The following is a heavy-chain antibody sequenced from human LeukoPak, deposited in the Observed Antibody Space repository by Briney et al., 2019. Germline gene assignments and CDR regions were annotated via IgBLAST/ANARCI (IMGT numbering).Heavy chain of an antibody. J-gene: IGHJ6*02. D-gene: IGHD4-17*01. CDR3: AKQLYNYGDYGAEGLDV. Sequence: GGSLRLSCAVSGFTFGNYGMHWVRQAPGKGLEWMALISYDGSSEYYAGSVKGRFTISRDNSKITVYLQMNSLKAEDTAVYCCAKQLYNYGDYGAEGLDVGGQGTTVTVS. CDR2: ISYDGSSE. CDR1: GFTFGNYG. V-gene: IGHV3-30*18.